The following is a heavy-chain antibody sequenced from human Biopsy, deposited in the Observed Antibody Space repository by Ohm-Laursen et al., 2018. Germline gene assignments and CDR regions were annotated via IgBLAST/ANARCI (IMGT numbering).Heavy chain of an antibody. Sequence: SLRLSCTASGFTFSSYEMNWVRQAPGKGLEWVSYISSSGSTIYYADSVKGRFTISRDNSRDTLYLQMSSLRAEDTAVYYCAKDRYNYTPIGGFSMDVWGQGTTVTVSS. CDR3: AKDRYNYTPIGGFSMDV. V-gene: IGHV3-48*03. D-gene: IGHD5-18*01. CDR2: ISSSGSTI. CDR1: GFTFSSYE. J-gene: IGHJ6*02.